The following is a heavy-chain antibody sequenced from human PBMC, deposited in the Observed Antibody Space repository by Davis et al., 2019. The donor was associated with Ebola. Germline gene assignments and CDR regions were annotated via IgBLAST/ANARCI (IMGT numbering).Heavy chain of an antibody. CDR2: IYYTGST. J-gene: IGHJ5*02. D-gene: IGHD2-21*01. Sequence: MPSETLSLTCVVSGGPISSYYWNWIRQSPGKGLEWIGHIYYTGSTDYNPSLKSRVTISVDTSKNEFSLELSSVTAADTAVYYCAKGTYSSMAAWFDPWGQGILVTVSS. CDR1: GGPISSYY. V-gene: IGHV4-59*08. CDR3: AKGTYSSMAAWFDP.